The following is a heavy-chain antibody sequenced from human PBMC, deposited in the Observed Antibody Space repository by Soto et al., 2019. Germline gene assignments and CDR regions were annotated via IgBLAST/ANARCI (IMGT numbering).Heavy chain of an antibody. Sequence: SGTPCPTCPFLCCSIHSSSFCGGWVRQPPGKGLEWIGSIYYSGSTYYNPSLKSRVTISVDTSKNQFSLKLSSVTAADTAVYYCARHTPAISISDHWGQGTLVTVSS. D-gene: IGHD2-15*01. V-gene: IGHV4-39*01. CDR1: CCSIHSSSFC. CDR3: ARHTPAISISDH. CDR2: IYYSGST. J-gene: IGHJ4*02.